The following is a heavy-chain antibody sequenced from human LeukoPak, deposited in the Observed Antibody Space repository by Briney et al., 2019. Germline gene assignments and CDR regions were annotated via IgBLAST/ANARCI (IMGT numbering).Heavy chain of an antibody. CDR1: GFTFSSYG. Sequence: GGSLRLSCAASGFTFSSYGMHWVRQAPGKGLEWVAVISYDGSNKYYADSVKGRFTISRDNSKNTLYLQVSSLRAEDTAVYYCVKAFGGSYQFDYWGQGTLVTVSS. J-gene: IGHJ4*02. V-gene: IGHV3-30*18. CDR2: ISYDGSNK. CDR3: VKAFGGSYQFDY. D-gene: IGHD1-26*01.